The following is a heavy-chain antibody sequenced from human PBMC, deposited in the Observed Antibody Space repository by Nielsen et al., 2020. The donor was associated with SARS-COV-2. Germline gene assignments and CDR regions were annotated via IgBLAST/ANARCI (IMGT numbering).Heavy chain of an antibody. CDR1: GFTFSTYA. CDR2: ISGSGGGS. CDR3: ARSVSGSYYWEYYFDY. Sequence: GESLKISCVASGFTFSTYAMTWVRQAPGKGLEWVSVISGSGGGSHYSDSVKGRFTISRGNSKNTLFLQMNTLRAEDTAVYYCARSVSGSYYWEYYFDYWGQGTLVTVSS. D-gene: IGHD3-10*01. J-gene: IGHJ4*02. V-gene: IGHV3-23*01.